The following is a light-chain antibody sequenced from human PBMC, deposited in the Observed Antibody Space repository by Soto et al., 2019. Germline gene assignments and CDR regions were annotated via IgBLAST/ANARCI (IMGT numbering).Light chain of an antibody. V-gene: IGKV1-27*01. J-gene: IGKJ4*01. Sequence: DIQMTQSPSSLSASVGDRVTITCRASQSISSYLNWYQQKPGKAPKLLIYAASTLQSGVPSRFSGSGSGADFTLTISSLQPEDVATYYCQQYSSYPRTFGGGTKVDIK. CDR1: QSISSY. CDR2: AAS. CDR3: QQYSSYPRT.